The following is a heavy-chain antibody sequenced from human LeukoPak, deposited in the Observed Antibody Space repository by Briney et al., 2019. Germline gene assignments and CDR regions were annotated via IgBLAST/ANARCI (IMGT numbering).Heavy chain of an antibody. Sequence: PGGSLRLSCAASGLTFSSYGMHWVRQAPGKGLEWMAFIRYDGSNKYYADSVKGRFTISRDNSKNTLYLQMNSLRAEDTAVYYCAKDLRIRSLYDYVWGSYPLDAFDIWGQGTMVTVSS. CDR1: GLTFSSYG. V-gene: IGHV3-30*02. J-gene: IGHJ3*02. CDR2: IRYDGSNK. CDR3: AKDLRIRSLYDYVWGSYPLDAFDI. D-gene: IGHD3-16*01.